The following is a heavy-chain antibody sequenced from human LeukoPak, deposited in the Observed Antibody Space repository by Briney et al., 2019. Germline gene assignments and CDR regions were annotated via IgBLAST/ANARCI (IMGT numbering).Heavy chain of an antibody. D-gene: IGHD3-22*01. Sequence: GGSLRLSCAASGFTFSSYAMTWVRQAPGKGLEWVSAIGGSGGSTFYADSVKGRFTISRDNSKNTLYLEMNSLRAEDTAVYYCAKSPVAIMIVVVPYGMDVWGQGTTVTVSS. J-gene: IGHJ6*02. CDR1: GFTFSSYA. CDR3: AKSPVAIMIVVVPYGMDV. V-gene: IGHV3-23*01. CDR2: IGGSGGST.